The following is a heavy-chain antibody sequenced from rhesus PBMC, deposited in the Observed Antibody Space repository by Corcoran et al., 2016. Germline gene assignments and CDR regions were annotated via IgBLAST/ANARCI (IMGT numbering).Heavy chain of an antibody. CDR3: ANLKVY. CDR1: GFTFSSYW. CDR2: SHGGGGTT. J-gene: IGHJ4*01. Sequence: EVRLVESGGGLAKPGGSLRVSCAASGFTFSSYWMNGVRRATGKGLEWGSASHGGGGTTYTAESVKGPCTISRDNPQNTTPLQMNSRTAEDTAVYSCANLKVYWGQVVLVTVSS. V-gene: IGHV3S25*01.